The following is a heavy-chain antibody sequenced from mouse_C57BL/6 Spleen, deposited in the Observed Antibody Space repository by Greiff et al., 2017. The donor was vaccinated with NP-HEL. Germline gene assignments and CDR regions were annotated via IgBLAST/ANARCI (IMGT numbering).Heavy chain of an antibody. CDR1: GFTITDDY. D-gene: IGHD1-1*01. CDR3: AAFITTVVATSRYFDV. CDR2: IYPENGDT. V-gene: IGHV14-4*01. Sequence: VQLQQSGAELVRPGASVKLSCTASGFTITDDYMHWVKQRPEQGLEWIGWIYPENGDTEYAPKFQGKATITADTSSNPAYLQLSSLTSEDTAVDYCAAFITTVVATSRYFDVWGTGTTVTVSS. J-gene: IGHJ1*03.